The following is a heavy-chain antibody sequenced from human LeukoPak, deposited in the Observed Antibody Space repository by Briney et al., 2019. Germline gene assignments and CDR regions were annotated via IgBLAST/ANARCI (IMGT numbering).Heavy chain of an antibody. D-gene: IGHD6-13*01. CDR1: SGSISGYY. J-gene: IGHJ4*02. CDR2: IYYSGST. Sequence: PSETLSLTCTVSSGSISGYYWNWSRQPPGKGLEWIGYIYYSGSTNYNPSLQSRVTISVDTSKNQFSLKLSSVTAADTAVYFCARGYSSRLIHYWGQGTLVTVSS. V-gene: IGHV4-59*01. CDR3: ARGYSSRLIHY.